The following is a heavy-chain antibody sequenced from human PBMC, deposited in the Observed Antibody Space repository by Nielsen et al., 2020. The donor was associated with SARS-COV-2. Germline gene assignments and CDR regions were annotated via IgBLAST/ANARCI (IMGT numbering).Heavy chain of an antibody. J-gene: IGHJ4*02. CDR1: GFMFSRYS. D-gene: IGHD6-13*01. Sequence: GGSLRLSCAASGFMFSRYSMNWVRQAPGKGLEWVSSISFSSRNIYYADSVKGRFTVSRDNAKNSLYLQMNSLRAEDTALYYCAKVAAAGNYWGQGTLVTVSS. CDR2: ISFSSRNI. CDR3: AKVAAAGNY. V-gene: IGHV3-21*04.